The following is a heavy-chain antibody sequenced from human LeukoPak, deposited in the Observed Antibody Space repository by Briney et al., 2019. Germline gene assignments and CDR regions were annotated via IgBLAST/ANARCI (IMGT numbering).Heavy chain of an antibody. CDR3: ARRDGYYYYYAMDV. V-gene: IGHV4-34*01. CDR2: INHSGTT. Sequence: SETLSLTCAVYGGSFSGYQWSWIRQPPGKGLEWIGEINHSGTTNYNPSLKSRVTKSVDTSKSQFSLKLSSVTAADTAVYYCARRDGYYYYYAMDVWGQGTTVTVSS. D-gene: IGHD5-24*01. CDR1: GGSFSGYQ. J-gene: IGHJ6*02.